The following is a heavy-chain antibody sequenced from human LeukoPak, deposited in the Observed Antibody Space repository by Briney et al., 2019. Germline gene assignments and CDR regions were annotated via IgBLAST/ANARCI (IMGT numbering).Heavy chain of an antibody. CDR3: ARVLNVYDFSSGYSVMDV. CDR2: IYYSGST. D-gene: IGHD3-3*01. J-gene: IGHJ6*03. V-gene: IGHV4-39*07. Sequence: PSETLSLTCTASGGSISSSSYYWGWIRQPPGKGLEWIGCIYYSGSTYYNPSLKSRVTISVDTSKNQFSLKLSSVTAADTAVYYCARVLNVYDFSSGYSVMDVWGKGTTVTVSS. CDR1: GGSISSSSYY.